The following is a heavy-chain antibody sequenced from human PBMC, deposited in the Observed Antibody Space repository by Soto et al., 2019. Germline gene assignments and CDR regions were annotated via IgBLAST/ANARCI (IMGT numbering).Heavy chain of an antibody. J-gene: IGHJ4*02. CDR3: ARGYYDNSANYRKPIFDY. CDR1: GGTISSSSYY. CDR2: IYYRGST. Sequence: SXTLRLTCTVSGGTISSSSYYWCWIRQPPGNLLEWIGSIYYRGSTYYNPSLKSRVTISVDTSKNHFSLKLDSVTAADTAVYYCARGYYDNSANYRKPIFDYWGQRALVTVSS. V-gene: IGHV4-39*07. D-gene: IGHD3-22*01.